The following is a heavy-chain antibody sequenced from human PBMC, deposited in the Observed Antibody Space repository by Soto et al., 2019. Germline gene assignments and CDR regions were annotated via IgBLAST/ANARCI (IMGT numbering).Heavy chain of an antibody. CDR1: GFTFSSYA. CDR3: ARDRDAFDI. V-gene: IGHV3-30-3*01. CDR2: ISYDGSNK. J-gene: IGHJ3*02. Sequence: QVQLVESGGGVVQPGRSLRLSCAASGFTFSSYAMHWVRQAPGKGLEWVAVISYDGSNKYYADSVKGRFTISRDNSKNTLYLQMNSLRADDTAVYYCARDRDAFDIWGQGTMVTVSS.